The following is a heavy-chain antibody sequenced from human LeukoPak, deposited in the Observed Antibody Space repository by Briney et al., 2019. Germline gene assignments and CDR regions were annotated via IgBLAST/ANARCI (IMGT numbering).Heavy chain of an antibody. CDR2: IYTSGST. J-gene: IGHJ6*03. D-gene: IGHD5-18*01. Sequence: SETLSLTCTVSGGSISSGSYYWSWIRQPAGKGLEWIGRIYTSGSTNYNPSLKSRVTISVDTSKNQFSLKLSSVTAADTAVYYCARVDTAMARRDYYYYMDVWGKGTTVTVSS. V-gene: IGHV4-61*02. CDR1: GGSISSGSYY. CDR3: ARVDTAMARRDYYYYMDV.